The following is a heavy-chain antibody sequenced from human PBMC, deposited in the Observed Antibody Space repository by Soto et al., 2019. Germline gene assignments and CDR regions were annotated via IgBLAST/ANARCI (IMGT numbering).Heavy chain of an antibody. J-gene: IGHJ6*02. V-gene: IGHV1-2*02. CDR3: ARGRPSGCSSTSCYFGMDV. CDR1: GYTLTAFY. D-gene: IGHD2-2*01. Sequence: ASVKVSCKASGYTLTAFYIHWVRQAPGQGLEWMGWINPNSGGTNYAQRFQGRVTMTRDTSIRTAYMELSRLRSEDTAVYYCARGRPSGCSSTSCYFGMDVWGQGTTVTVSS. CDR2: INPNSGGT.